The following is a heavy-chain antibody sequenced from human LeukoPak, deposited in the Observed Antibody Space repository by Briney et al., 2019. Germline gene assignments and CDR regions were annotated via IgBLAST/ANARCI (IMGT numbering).Heavy chain of an antibody. D-gene: IGHD4-17*01. J-gene: IGHJ5*02. CDR2: IMPLFGTA. CDR1: GGTFNNSA. Sequence: ASVKVCCKTSGGTFNNSAISLVRQAPGQGLEWLGGIMPLFGTAGYAQKFQGRVTITKAESTRTVYLELTSLTSDDTAVYYCARDVHGDYGSGWFDPGGEGTFVSVSS. CDR3: ARDVHGDYGSGWFDP. V-gene: IGHV1-69*05.